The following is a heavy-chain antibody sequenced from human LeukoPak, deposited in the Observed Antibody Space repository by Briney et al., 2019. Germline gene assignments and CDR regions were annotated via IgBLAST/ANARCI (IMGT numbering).Heavy chain of an antibody. D-gene: IGHD5-18*01. CDR2: INYDGSQK. Sequence: PGGSLRLSCAASGFTFSNYWMSWVRQGPGKGLEWVADINYDGSQKSYVDSVKGRFTISRDNAKKSLDLQMNSLRAEDTAVYWCARVRRGYSYGYFDDWGQGTLVSVSS. CDR1: GFTFSNYW. CDR3: ARVRRGYSYGYFDD. J-gene: IGHJ4*02. V-gene: IGHV3-7*05.